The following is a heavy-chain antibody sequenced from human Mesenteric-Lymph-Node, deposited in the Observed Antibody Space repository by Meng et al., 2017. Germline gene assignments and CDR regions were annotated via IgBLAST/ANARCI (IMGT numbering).Heavy chain of an antibody. J-gene: IGHJ4*02. Sequence: QVQPQASGPGWVKPSGTLALTGTVSGGSISRYYWSWSRQPPGNGLEWIGHIYYGGSTNYNPSLKSRVTISVDTSKNQFPLKLSSVTATDTAVYYCARQSGYFDYWGQGTLVTVSS. CDR3: ARQSGYFDY. CDR2: IYYGGST. V-gene: IGHV4-59*08. D-gene: IGHD3-10*01. CDR1: GGSISRYY.